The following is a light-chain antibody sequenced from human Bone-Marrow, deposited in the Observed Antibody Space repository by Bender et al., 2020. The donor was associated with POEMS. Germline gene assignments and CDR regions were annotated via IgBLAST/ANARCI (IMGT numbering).Light chain of an antibody. CDR2: EGS. CDR1: SSDVGNYNF. V-gene: IGLV2-23*01. CDR3: CSYAGSSTWV. J-gene: IGLJ3*02. Sequence: QSALTQPRSVSGSPGQSVTISCTGTSSDVGNYNFVSWYQQHPGQAPKVMIYEGSKRPSGVSNRFSGSKSGNTASLTISGLQAEDEADYYCCSYAGSSTWVFGGGTKLTVL.